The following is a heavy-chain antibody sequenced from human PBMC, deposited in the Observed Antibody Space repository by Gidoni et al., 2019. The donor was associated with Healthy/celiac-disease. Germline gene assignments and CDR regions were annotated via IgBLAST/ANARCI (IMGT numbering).Heavy chain of an antibody. V-gene: IGHV3-49*05. CDR3: TRFFFPPIRGEDAFDI. Sequence: EVQLVESGGGLVKPGRSLRLSCTASGFTFGDYAMSWFRQAPGKGLEWVGFIRSKAYGGTTEYAASVKGRFTISRDDSKSIAYLQMNSLKTEDTAVYYCTRFFFPPIRGEDAFDIWGQGTMVTVSS. D-gene: IGHD3-16*01. CDR1: GFTFGDYA. J-gene: IGHJ3*02. CDR2: IRSKAYGGTT.